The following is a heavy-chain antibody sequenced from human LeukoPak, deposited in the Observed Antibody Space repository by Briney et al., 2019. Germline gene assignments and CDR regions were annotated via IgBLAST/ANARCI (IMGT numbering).Heavy chain of an antibody. D-gene: IGHD3-10*01. CDR1: GGTFSSYA. J-gene: IGHJ6*02. CDR2: ISGSGGST. V-gene: IGHV3-23*01. Sequence: ASVRVSCKASGGTFSSYAISWVRQAPGKGLEWVSAISGSGGSTYYADSVKGRFTISRDNSKNTLYLQMNSLRAEDTAVYYCARDELTMVRGVYYYGMDVWGQGTAVTVSS. CDR3: ARDELTMVRGVYYYGMDV.